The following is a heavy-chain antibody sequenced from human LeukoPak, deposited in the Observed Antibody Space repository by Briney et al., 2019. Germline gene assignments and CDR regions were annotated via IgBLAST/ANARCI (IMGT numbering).Heavy chain of an antibody. CDR2: IYTSGST. CDR1: GGSISSGSYY. J-gene: IGHJ3*02. Sequence: KASETLSLTCTVSGGSISSGSYYWSCIRRPAGKGLECIGRIYTSGSTNYNPSLKSRVTISVDTSKNQFSLKLSSVTAADTAVYYCARITMVRGVTADAFDIWGQGTMVTVSS. CDR3: ARITMVRGVTADAFDI. D-gene: IGHD3-10*01. V-gene: IGHV4-61*02.